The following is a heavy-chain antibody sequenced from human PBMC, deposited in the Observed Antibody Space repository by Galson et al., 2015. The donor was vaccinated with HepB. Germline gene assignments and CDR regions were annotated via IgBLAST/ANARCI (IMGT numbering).Heavy chain of an antibody. V-gene: IGHV3-74*01. CDR2: FHSDGSTT. Sequence: SLRLSCAASGFTFSTYWMHWVRQAPGKGLVWVSRFHSDGSTTGYADSVKGRFTISRDNAKNTLYLQMNSLRADDTAVYYCARGKAGTSHYYYYMDVWGKGTTVTVSS. D-gene: IGHD1-7*01. CDR1: GFTFSTYW. J-gene: IGHJ6*03. CDR3: ARGKAGTSHYYYYMDV.